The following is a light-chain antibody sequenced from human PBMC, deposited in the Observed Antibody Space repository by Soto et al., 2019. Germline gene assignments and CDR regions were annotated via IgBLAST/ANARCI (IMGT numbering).Light chain of an antibody. CDR3: LLSYSGARV. CDR2: NTS. CDR1: TGTVTSGHY. Sequence: QAVVTQEPSLTVSPGGTVTLTCGSSTGTVTSGHYPYWFHQKPGQAPRTLVYNTSDKHSWTPARFSGSLLGGKAALTLSGAQPEDEADFYCLLSYSGARVFGGGTKLTGL. V-gene: IGLV7-46*01. J-gene: IGLJ3*02.